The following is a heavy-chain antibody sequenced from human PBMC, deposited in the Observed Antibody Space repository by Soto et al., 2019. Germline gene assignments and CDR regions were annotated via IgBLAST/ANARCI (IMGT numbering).Heavy chain of an antibody. D-gene: IGHD2-2*02. CDR3: ATCDNNCYTAKY. CDR2: FDPEDGET. V-gene: IGHV1-24*01. CDR1: GYPLTELS. J-gene: IGHJ4*02. Sequence: ASVKVSFKACGYPLTELSIHWVRQAPGKGLEWMGGFDPEDGETIYAQKFQGRVTMTEDTSTDTAYMELSSLRSEDTAVYYCATCDNNCYTAKYWGQGTMVTVSS.